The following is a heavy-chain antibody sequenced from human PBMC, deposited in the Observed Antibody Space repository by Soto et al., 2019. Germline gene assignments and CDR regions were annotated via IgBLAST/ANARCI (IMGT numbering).Heavy chain of an antibody. CDR2: ISNDGSRD. CDR3: RKESDHHFSTSKWGFDS. CDR1: GFTFGVFG. J-gene: IGHJ4*02. D-gene: IGHD1-26*01. Sequence: QVQLVESGGGVVQPGRSLRLSCAASGFTFGVFGMHWVRQAPGKGLEWVAVISNDGSRDYFADSVKGRFAISRDNSKNTLWLQMDRLRPEDTAVYYCRKESDHHFSTSKWGFDSWGQGTLVTVSS. V-gene: IGHV3-30*18.